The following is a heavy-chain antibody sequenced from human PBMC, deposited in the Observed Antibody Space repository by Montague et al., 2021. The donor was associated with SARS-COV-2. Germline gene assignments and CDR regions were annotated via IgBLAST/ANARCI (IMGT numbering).Heavy chain of an antibody. V-gene: IGHV4-34*01. D-gene: IGHD2-2*01. CDR2: FSQKEKT. J-gene: IGHJ3*02. Sequence: SETLSLTCSRLVSWYSGADRKSTRLNPRHQKNSYAVFSQKEKTIYNPSVKSGVTISEDASKNQFYLRLNSVTAADTAVYYCARGRRPVVVPGAGPAGRAFDIWGQGTMVTVSS. CDR3: ARGRRPVVVPGAGPAGRAFDI. CDR1: VSWYSGAD.